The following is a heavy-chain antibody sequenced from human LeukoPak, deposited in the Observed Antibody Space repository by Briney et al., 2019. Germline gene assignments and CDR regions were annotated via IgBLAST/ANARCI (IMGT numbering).Heavy chain of an antibody. J-gene: IGHJ3*02. CDR2: ISSDGNTQ. Sequence: PGRSLRLSCAASGFTFSSYAMHWVRQAPGKGLEWAAVISSDGNTQHYADSVEGRFTISRDNSNNTLYLQMNSLRADDTAIYYCARRRIVGSIDDAFDIWGQGTMVTLSS. CDR1: GFTFSSYA. D-gene: IGHD1-26*01. V-gene: IGHV3-30-3*01. CDR3: ARRRIVGSIDDAFDI.